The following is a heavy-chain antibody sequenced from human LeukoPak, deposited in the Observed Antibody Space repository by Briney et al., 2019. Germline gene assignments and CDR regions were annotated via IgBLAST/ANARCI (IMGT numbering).Heavy chain of an antibody. D-gene: IGHD2-2*01. Sequence: ASVRVSCKASGYTFTGYYMHWVRQAPGQGFEWMGWINPNSGDTNYAQKFRGRVTMTRDTSISTAHMELSRLRSDDTAVYYCARANPLYCSSTTCLFDYWGERTLVTVSS. J-gene: IGHJ4*02. CDR1: GYTFTGYY. CDR3: ARANPLYCSSTTCLFDY. V-gene: IGHV1-2*02. CDR2: INPNSGDT.